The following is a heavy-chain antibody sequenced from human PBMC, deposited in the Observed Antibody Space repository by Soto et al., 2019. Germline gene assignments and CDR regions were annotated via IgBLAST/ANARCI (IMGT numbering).Heavy chain of an antibody. J-gene: IGHJ6*02. CDR1: GFTFSSYS. V-gene: IGHV3-21*01. D-gene: IGHD2-2*01. CDR3: ACTVPWMGDYYYGIDV. Sequence: GGSLRLSCAASGFTFSSYSMNWVRQAPGKGLEWVSSISSSSSYIYYADSVKGRFTISRDNAKNSLYLQMNSLRAEDTAVYYCACTVPWMGDYYYGIDVRAQGTTVTVSS. CDR2: ISSSSSYI.